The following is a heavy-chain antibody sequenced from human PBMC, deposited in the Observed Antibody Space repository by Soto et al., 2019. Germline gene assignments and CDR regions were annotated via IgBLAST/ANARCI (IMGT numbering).Heavy chain of an antibody. J-gene: IGHJ4*02. CDR1: GGTFSSYA. D-gene: IGHD2-15*01. Sequence: AASVKVSCKASGGTFSSYATSWVRQAPGQGLEWMGGIIPIFGTANYAQKFQGRVTITADESTSTAYMELSSLRSEDTAVYYCARDDGSCPLDYWGQGTLVTVSS. CDR3: ARDDGSCPLDY. V-gene: IGHV1-69*13. CDR2: IIPIFGTA.